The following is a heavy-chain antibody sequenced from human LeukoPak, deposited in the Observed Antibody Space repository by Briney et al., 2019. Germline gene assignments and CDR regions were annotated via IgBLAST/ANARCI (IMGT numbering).Heavy chain of an antibody. D-gene: IGHD5-12*01. CDR3: ARAQDIAAGLDY. V-gene: IGHV1-69*06. Sequence: SVKVSCKASGYTFTGYYMHWVRQAPGQGLEWMGGIIPIFGTANYAQKFQGRVTITADKSTSTAYMELSSLRSEDTAVYYCARAQDIAAGLDYWGQGTLVTVSS. J-gene: IGHJ4*02. CDR2: IIPIFGTA. CDR1: GYTFTGYY.